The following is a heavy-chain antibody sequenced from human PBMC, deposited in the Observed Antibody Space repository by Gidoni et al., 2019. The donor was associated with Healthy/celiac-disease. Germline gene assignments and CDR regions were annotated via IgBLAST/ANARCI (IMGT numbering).Heavy chain of an antibody. V-gene: IGHV3-30*04. CDR3: ARGGPYMTTGFDP. D-gene: IGHD4-17*01. CDR2: ISYDGSNK. CDR1: GFTFSSYA. Sequence: QVQLVESGGGVVQPGRSLRLSCAASGFTFSSYALHWVRQAPGKGLEWVAVISYDGSNKYYADSVKGRFTISRDNSKNTLYLQMNSLRAEDTAVYYCARGGPYMTTGFDPWGQGTLVTVSS. J-gene: IGHJ5*02.